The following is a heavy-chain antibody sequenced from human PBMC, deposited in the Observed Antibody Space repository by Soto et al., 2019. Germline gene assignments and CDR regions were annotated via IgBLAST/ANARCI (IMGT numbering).Heavy chain of an antibody. D-gene: IGHD3-10*01. CDR1: GFTVSNNY. CDR3: GAQPGGGGY. Sequence: EVQLVESGGGLIQPGGSLRLSCAVSGFTVSNNYMSWVRQAPGKGLEGVSVIYSGGYTAYGDSVKGRFTISRDNSKNTLFLKRKSRGAEDPAVYSWGAQPGGGGYWGQGTLVTVSS. J-gene: IGHJ4*02. V-gene: IGHV3-53*01. CDR2: IYSGGYT.